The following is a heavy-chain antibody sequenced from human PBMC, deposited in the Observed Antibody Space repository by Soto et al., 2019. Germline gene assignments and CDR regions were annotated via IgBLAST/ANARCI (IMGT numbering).Heavy chain of an antibody. CDR1: GFTFSSYA. D-gene: IGHD5-12*01. CDR2: ISYDGSNK. J-gene: IGHJ6*02. CDR3: AREDGLQLMMDV. V-gene: IGHV3-30-3*01. Sequence: GGSLRLSCAASGFTFSSYAMHWVRQAPGKGLEWVAVISYDGSNKYYADSVKGRFTISRDNSKNTLYLQMNSLRAEDTAVYYCAREDGLQLMMDVWGQGTTVTVSS.